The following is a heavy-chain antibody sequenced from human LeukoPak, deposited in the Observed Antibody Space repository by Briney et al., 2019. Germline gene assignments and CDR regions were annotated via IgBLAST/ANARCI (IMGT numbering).Heavy chain of an antibody. CDR3: ARDRPEYSSSSPARRSAFDI. CDR2: IYHSGNT. V-gene: IGHV4-38-2*02. CDR1: GYSISTSYY. J-gene: IGHJ3*02. D-gene: IGHD6-6*01. Sequence: SETLSLTCTVSGYSISTSYYWGWIRQPPGKGLEWIGSIYHSGNTYYNPSLKSRVTISVDTSKNQFSLKLNSVTAADTAVYYCARDRPEYSSSSPARRSAFDIWGQGTMVTVSS.